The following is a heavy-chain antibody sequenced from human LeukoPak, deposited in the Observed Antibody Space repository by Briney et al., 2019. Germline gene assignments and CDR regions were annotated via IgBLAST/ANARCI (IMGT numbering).Heavy chain of an antibody. V-gene: IGHV3-30-3*01. Sequence: GRSLRLSCAASGFTFSSYAMHWVRQAPGEGLEWVAVISYDGSNKYYADSVKGRFTISRDNSKNTLYLQMNSLRAEDTAVYYCAREYDFWSGPVDYWGQGTLVTVSS. J-gene: IGHJ4*02. D-gene: IGHD3-3*01. CDR2: ISYDGSNK. CDR1: GFTFSSYA. CDR3: AREYDFWSGPVDY.